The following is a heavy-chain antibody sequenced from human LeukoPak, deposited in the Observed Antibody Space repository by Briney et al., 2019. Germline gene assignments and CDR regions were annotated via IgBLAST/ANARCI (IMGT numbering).Heavy chain of an antibody. D-gene: IGHD6-19*01. CDR1: GFTFSSYW. CDR2: INSDGTSP. Sequence: GGSLRLSWAASGFTFSSYWMHWVRQAPGKGLVWVSGINSDGTSPIYADSVKGRFTISRDNAKKTLYLQMNSLRAEDTAIYYCAKDGGGWYTSGWYYFDSWGQGTLVTVSS. CDR3: AKDGGGWYTSGWYYFDS. V-gene: IGHV3-74*01. J-gene: IGHJ4*02.